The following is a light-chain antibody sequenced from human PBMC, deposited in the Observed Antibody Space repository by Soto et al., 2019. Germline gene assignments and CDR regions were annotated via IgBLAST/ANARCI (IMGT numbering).Light chain of an antibody. V-gene: IGKV1-5*03. Sequence: DIQMTQSPSTLSASVGDRVTITCRASQRINTWLAWYQLKPGRAPKLLIYKASTLESGVPSRFSGSGSGTEFTLTISSLQPDDFATYYCQQYQTYSQFGQGTKVEIK. J-gene: IGKJ1*01. CDR1: QRINTW. CDR3: QQYQTYSQ. CDR2: KAS.